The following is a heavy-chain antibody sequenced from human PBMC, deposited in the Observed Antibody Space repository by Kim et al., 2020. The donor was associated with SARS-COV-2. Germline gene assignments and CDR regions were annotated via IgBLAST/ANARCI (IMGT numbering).Heavy chain of an antibody. D-gene: IGHD6-13*01. Sequence: GGSLRLSCAASGFTFSSYAMHWVRQAPGKGLEWVAVISYDGSNKYYADSVKGRFTISRDNSKNTLYLQMNSLRAEDTAVYYCAVGQQLGPLGYWGQGTLV. CDR3: AVGQQLGPLGY. V-gene: IGHV3-30*04. CDR2: ISYDGSNK. CDR1: GFTFSSYA. J-gene: IGHJ4*02.